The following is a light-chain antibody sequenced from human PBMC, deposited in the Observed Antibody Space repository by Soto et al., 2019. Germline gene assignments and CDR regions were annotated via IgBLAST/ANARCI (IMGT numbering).Light chain of an antibody. CDR3: QKYNSALT. CDR2: TAS. Sequence: DIQMTQSPSSLSASVGDRVTITCRASQDISNYLAWYQQKPGKVPKLLIYTASTLQSGVPSRFSGSGSGTDFTLTISNLQPEDVATYYCQKYNSALTFGHGTRLEIK. J-gene: IGKJ5*01. V-gene: IGKV1-27*01. CDR1: QDISNY.